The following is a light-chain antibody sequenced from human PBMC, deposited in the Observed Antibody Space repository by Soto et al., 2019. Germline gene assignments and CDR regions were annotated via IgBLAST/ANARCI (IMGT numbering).Light chain of an antibody. Sequence: EIVLTHSPGTLSLSPWEIATLSCRASQSIGSNYLAWYQQKPGQAPRLLIYGASKRATGTPDRFSGSGSGTDFTLTISRLEPEDFAVYYCQQYGSSGTFGQGTKVDIK. CDR2: GAS. V-gene: IGKV3-20*01. J-gene: IGKJ1*01. CDR3: QQYGSSGT. CDR1: QSIGSNY.